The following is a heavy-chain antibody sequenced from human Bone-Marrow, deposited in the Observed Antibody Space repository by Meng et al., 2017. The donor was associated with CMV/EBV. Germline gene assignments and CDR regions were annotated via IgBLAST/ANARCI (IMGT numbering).Heavy chain of an antibody. V-gene: IGHV3-53*01. Sequence: GESLKISCAASGFPVSSNYMSWVRQAPGKGLECVSVIYSAGSTYYADSVKGRFTISRDNSKNTLYLQMNSLRAEDTAVYYCARDSPDYGDYLFDYWGQGVLVTIYS. D-gene: IGHD4-17*01. CDR1: GFPVSSNY. CDR2: IYSAGST. J-gene: IGHJ4*02. CDR3: ARDSPDYGDYLFDY.